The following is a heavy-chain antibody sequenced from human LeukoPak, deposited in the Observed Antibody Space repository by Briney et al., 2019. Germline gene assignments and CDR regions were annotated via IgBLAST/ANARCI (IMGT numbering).Heavy chain of an antibody. Sequence: GGSLRLSCAASGFTFSSYAMSWVRQAPGKGLEWVSAISGSGGSTYYADSVKGRFTISRDNSKNTLYLQMNSLRAEDTAVYYCARDLGYYDSSGYYSPFDYWGQGTLVTVSS. CDR2: ISGSGGST. V-gene: IGHV3-23*01. D-gene: IGHD3-22*01. CDR1: GFTFSSYA. CDR3: ARDLGYYDSSGYYSPFDY. J-gene: IGHJ4*02.